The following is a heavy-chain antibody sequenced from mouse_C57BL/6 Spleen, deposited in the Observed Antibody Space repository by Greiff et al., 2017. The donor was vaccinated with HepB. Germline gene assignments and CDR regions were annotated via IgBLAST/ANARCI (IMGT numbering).Heavy chain of an antibody. CDR1: GYTFTGYW. V-gene: IGHV1-9*01. J-gene: IGHJ2*01. CDR2: ILPGSGST. CDR3: ARSGTTVVARYFDY. Sequence: VQLQESGAELMKPGASVKLSCKATGYTFTGYWIEWVKQRPGHGLEWIGAILPGSGSTNYNEKFKGKATFTADTSSNTASMQLSSLTTEDSAIYDCARSGTTVVARYFDYWGQGTTLTVSS. D-gene: IGHD1-1*01.